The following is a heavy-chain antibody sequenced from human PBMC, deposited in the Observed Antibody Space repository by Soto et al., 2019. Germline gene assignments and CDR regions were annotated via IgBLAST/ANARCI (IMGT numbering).Heavy chain of an antibody. J-gene: IGHJ4*02. D-gene: IGHD2-15*01. Sequence: EVQLVESGGGLVQPGGSLKLSCAASGFTFSGSAMHWVRQASGKGLEWVGRIRSKANGYATAYAASVKGRFTISRDDSKNTAYLQMNSLKTEDTAVYYCTCFSAAAAVYWGQGTLVTVSS. CDR3: TCFSAAAAVY. CDR2: IRSKANGYAT. CDR1: GFTFSGSA. V-gene: IGHV3-73*01.